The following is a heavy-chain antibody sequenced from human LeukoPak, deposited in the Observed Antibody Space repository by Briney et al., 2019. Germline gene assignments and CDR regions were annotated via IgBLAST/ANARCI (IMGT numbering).Heavy chain of an antibody. CDR2: TYYRSKWYN. D-gene: IGHD6-13*01. J-gene: IGHJ4*02. V-gene: IGHV6-1*01. CDR3: ARDHRSGPGPLPYSSSWGFDY. CDR1: GDSVSSNSAA. Sequence: SQTLSLTCAISGDSVSSNSAAWNWIRQSPSRGLEWLGRTYYRSKWYNDYAVSVKSRITINPDTSKNQFSLQLNSVTPEDTAVYYCARDHRSGPGPLPYSSSWGFDYWGQGTLVTVSS.